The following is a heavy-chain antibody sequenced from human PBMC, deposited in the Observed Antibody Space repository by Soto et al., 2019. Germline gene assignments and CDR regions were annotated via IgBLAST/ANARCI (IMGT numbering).Heavy chain of an antibody. V-gene: IGHV1-69*08. J-gene: IGHJ4*02. CDR3: AREEYYYRSGAFFDY. Sequence: QVQMVQSGAEVKKPGSSVKVDCKASGGTFSSYTISWVRQAPGQGLEWMGRIIPILGIANYAQKFQGRVTITADKSTSTAYMELSSLRSEDTAVYYCAREEYYYRSGAFFDYWGQGTLVTVSS. D-gene: IGHD3-10*01. CDR2: IIPILGIA. CDR1: GGTFSSYT.